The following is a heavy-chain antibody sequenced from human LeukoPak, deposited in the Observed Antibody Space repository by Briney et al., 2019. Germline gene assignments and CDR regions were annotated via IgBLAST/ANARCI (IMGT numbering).Heavy chain of an antibody. CDR1: GFTFRNYW. J-gene: IGHJ5*02. D-gene: IGHD5-24*01. CDR3: VRDTRDDYNYVRFDP. CDR2: VNGDGRGT. V-gene: IGHV3-74*01. Sequence: GGSLRLSCAASGFTFRNYWMHWVRQVPGKGPVWVPRVNGDGRGTVYADSVKGRFTISRDNARNTVHLQMNSLRAEDTAVYYCVRDTRDDYNYVRFDPWGQGTRVTVSS.